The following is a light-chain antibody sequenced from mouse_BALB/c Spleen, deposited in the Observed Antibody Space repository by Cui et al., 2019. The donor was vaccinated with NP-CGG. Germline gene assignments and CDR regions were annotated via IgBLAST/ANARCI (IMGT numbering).Light chain of an antibody. CDR3: ALWYSNHWV. Sequence: QAVVTPEFAPTTSPGETLTLTCRSSTGAVTTSNYANWVQEKPDHLFTGLIGGTNNRAPGVPARFSGSLIGDKAALTITGAQTEDEAIYFCALWYSNHWVFGGGTKLTVL. V-gene: IGLV1*01. CDR2: GTN. CDR1: TGAVTTSNY. J-gene: IGLJ1*01.